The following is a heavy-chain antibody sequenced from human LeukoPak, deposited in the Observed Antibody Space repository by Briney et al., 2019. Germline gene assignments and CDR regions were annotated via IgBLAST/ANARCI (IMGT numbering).Heavy chain of an antibody. CDR3: AGDQGMITFGGVIVNPSNY. J-gene: IGHJ4*02. CDR2: ISSSSSTI. Sequence: GGSLRLSCAASGFTFSSYSMNWVRQAPGKGLEWVSYISSSSSTIYYADSVKGRFTISRDNAKNSLYLQMNSLRAEDTAVYYCAGDQGMITFGGVIVNPSNYWGQGTLVTVSS. V-gene: IGHV3-48*01. CDR1: GFTFSSYS. D-gene: IGHD3-16*02.